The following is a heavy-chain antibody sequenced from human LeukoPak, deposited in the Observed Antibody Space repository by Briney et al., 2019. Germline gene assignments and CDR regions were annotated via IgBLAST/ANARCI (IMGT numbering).Heavy chain of an antibody. CDR1: GYTFTSYD. D-gene: IGHD2-15*01. Sequence: ASVKVSCKASGYTFTSYDINWVRQATGQGLEWMGWMNPNSGNTGYAQKFQGRVTMTRNTSISTAYMELSSLRSEDTAVYYCARYCSGGSCYRDDAFDVWGQGTMVTVSS. CDR2: MNPNSGNT. V-gene: IGHV1-8*01. CDR3: ARYCSGGSCYRDDAFDV. J-gene: IGHJ3*01.